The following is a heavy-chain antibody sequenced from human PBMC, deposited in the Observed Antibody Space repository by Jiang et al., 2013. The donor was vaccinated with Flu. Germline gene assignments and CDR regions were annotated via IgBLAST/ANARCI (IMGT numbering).Heavy chain of an antibody. CDR1: GGSISSSSYY. Sequence: GPGLVKPSETLSLTCTVSGGSISSSSYYWGWIRQPPGKGLEWIGSIYYSGSTYYNPSLKSRVTISVDTSKNQFSLKLSSVTAADTAVYYCASTPPHPWRMDCGGDCYHFDYWGQGTLVTVSS. V-gene: IGHV4-39*01. J-gene: IGHJ4*02. CDR3: ASTPPHPWRMDCGGDCYHFDY. CDR2: IYYSGST. D-gene: IGHD2-21*02.